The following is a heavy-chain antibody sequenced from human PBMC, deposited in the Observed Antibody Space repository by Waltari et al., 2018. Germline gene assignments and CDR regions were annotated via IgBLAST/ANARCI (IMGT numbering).Heavy chain of an antibody. CDR1: GGSISSGSYY. V-gene: IGHV4-61*02. J-gene: IGHJ4*02. CDR2: IYTSGST. Sequence: QVQLQESGPGLVKPSQTLSLTCTVSGGSISSGSYYWSWIRQPAGKGLEWIGRIYTSGSTNYNPSLKSRVTISVDTSKNQFSLKLSSVTAADTAVYYCARGDHYFDYWGQGTLVTVSS. CDR3: ARGDHYFDY.